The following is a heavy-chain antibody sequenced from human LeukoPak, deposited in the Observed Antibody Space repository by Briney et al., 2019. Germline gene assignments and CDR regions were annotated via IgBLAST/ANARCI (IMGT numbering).Heavy chain of an antibody. CDR2: IIPIFGTA. Sequence: SVKVSCKASGYTFTSYGISWVRQAPGQGLEWMGGIIPIFGTANYAQKFQGRVTITADESTSTAYMELSSLRSEDTAVYYCARGIAVAGTEFDYWGQGTLVTVSS. CDR3: ARGIAVAGTEFDY. J-gene: IGHJ4*02. CDR1: GYTFTSYG. D-gene: IGHD6-19*01. V-gene: IGHV1-69*13.